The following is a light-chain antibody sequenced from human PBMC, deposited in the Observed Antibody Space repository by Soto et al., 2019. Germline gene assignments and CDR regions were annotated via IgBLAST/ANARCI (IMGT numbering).Light chain of an antibody. CDR1: QGISSS. CDR3: QLLANFPLT. CDR2: AAS. J-gene: IGKJ5*01. Sequence: PPSPSFRSASVGDRVTITCRASQGISSSLAWYQQKPGEAPKLLIYAASTLQSGVPSRFSGSGYGTEFTLTISSLQPEDFASYYCQLLANFPLTFGQGTRLEIK. V-gene: IGKV1-9*01.